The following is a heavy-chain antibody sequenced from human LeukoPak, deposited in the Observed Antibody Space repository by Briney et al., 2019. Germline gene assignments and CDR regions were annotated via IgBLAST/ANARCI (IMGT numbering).Heavy chain of an antibody. J-gene: IGHJ4*02. Sequence: SETLSLTCAVYGGSFSGYYWSWIRQPPGKGLEWIGEINHSGSTNYNPSLKSRVTISVDTSKNQFSLKLSSMTAADTAVYYCARGSVAGFYWGQGTLVTVSS. CDR2: INHSGST. CDR1: GGSFSGYY. CDR3: ARGSVAGFY. D-gene: IGHD6-19*01. V-gene: IGHV4-34*01.